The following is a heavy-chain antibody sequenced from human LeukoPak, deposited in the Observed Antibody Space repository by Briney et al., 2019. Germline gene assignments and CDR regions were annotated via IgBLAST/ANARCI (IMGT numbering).Heavy chain of an antibody. CDR3: ARDRGINMVRGVIDY. Sequence: SGGSLRLSCAASGFTFSTYWMHWVRQAPGKGLVWVSRTNSDGSRTDYADSVKGRFTISRDNAENTLYLQMNSLRVEDTAVYYRARDRGINMVRGVIDYWGQGTLVTVSS. CDR2: TNSDGSRT. CDR1: GFTFSTYW. D-gene: IGHD3-10*01. V-gene: IGHV3-74*01. J-gene: IGHJ4*02.